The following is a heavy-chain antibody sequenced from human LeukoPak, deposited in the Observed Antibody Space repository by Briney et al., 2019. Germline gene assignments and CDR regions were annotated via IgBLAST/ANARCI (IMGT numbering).Heavy chain of an antibody. Sequence: SETLSLTCTVSGGSISSSSYYWGWIRQPPGKGLEWIGSIYYSGSTYYNPSLKSRVTISVDTSKNQFSLKLSSVTAADTAVYYCARERRGYSYGGSHDYWGQGTLVTVSS. CDR2: IYYSGST. CDR1: GGSISSSSYY. D-gene: IGHD5-18*01. CDR3: ARERRGYSYGGSHDY. J-gene: IGHJ4*02. V-gene: IGHV4-39*07.